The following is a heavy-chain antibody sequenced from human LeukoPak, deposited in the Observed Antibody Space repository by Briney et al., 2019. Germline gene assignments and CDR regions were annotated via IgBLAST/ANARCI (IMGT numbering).Heavy chain of an antibody. CDR3: TREWGHCDSTSCYKPSDY. J-gene: IGHJ4*02. Sequence: PGGSLRLSCAASGFTFSRYWMHWVRQVPGKGPVWVSRLNGDGSATDYADAVKGRFTISRDNAKNAVFLQMNSLRADDTAMYYCTREWGHCDSTSCYKPSDYWGQGTLVTVFS. D-gene: IGHD2-2*02. CDR1: GFTFSRYW. CDR2: LNGDGSAT. V-gene: IGHV3-74*01.